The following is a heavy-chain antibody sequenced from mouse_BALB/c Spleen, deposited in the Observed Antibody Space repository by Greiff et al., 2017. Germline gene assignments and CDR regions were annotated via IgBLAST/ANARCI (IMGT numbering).Heavy chain of an antibody. V-gene: IGHV1-9*01. CDR1: GYTFSSYW. D-gene: IGHD1-1*01. CDR2: ILPGSGST. J-gene: IGHJ2*01. CDR3: ARHAYYGSFDY. Sequence: VQLQQSGAELMKPGASVKISCKATGYTFSSYWIEWVKQRPGHGLEWIGEILPGSGSTNYNEKFKGKATFTADTSSNTAYMQLSSLTSEDSAVYYCARHAYYGSFDYWGQGTTLTVSS.